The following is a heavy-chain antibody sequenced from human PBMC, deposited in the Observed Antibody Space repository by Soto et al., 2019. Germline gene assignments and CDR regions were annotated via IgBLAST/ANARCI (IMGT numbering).Heavy chain of an antibody. CDR3: ERDADPSQGGSGRN. D-gene: IGHD3-10*01. V-gene: IGHV1-18*01. J-gene: IGHJ4*02. CDR2: VSHNSGNT. CDR1: GYTFTKYG. Sequence: VQLVQSGAEAKKPGASVRVSCPTSGYTFTKYGINRVRLAPGQELDWMGRVSHNSGNTNYSQRRPPGRLTSTIATSTKTAYVEREGLRSDDTAGYFCERDADPSQGGSGRNWGQETTVIVSS.